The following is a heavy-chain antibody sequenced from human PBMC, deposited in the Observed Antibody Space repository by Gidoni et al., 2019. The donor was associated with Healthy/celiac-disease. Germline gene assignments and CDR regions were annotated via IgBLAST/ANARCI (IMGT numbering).Heavy chain of an antibody. V-gene: IGHV3-30*02. J-gene: IGHJ4*02. CDR2: IRYDGSNK. CDR3: AKDPIAYCGGDCYFGDY. Sequence: VQLVESGGGVVQPGWSLRLSGTASGFTFSSYGMHWFRQAPGKGLEWVAFIRYDGSNKYDADSVKGRFTISRDNSKNTLYLQMNSLRAEDTAVYYCAKDPIAYCGGDCYFGDYWGQGTLVTVSS. D-gene: IGHD2-21*02. CDR1: GFTFSSYG.